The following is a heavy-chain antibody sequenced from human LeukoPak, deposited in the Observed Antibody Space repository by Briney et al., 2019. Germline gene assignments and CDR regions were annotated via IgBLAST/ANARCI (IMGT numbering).Heavy chain of an antibody. J-gene: IGHJ4*02. CDR1: GFIFSNYA. CDR3: VKVLSARLQPKFDC. CDR2: ISSSGGST. Sequence: PGGSLRLSCTASGFIFSNYAMHWVRQAPGKGLEYVSAISSSGGSTYYADSVKGRFTISRDNFKNTLYLEMSNLRTEDTAVYYCVKVLSARLQPKFDCWGQGNLVTVSS. V-gene: IGHV3-64D*06. D-gene: IGHD4-11*01.